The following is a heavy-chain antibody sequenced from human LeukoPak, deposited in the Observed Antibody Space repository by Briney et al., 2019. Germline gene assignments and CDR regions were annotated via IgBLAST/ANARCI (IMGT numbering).Heavy chain of an antibody. CDR2: ISSSGSTI. D-gene: IGHD3-10*01. J-gene: IGHJ4*02. CDR1: GFTFSSYE. V-gene: IGHV3-48*03. CDR3: ARDALGFGDPQDCFDY. Sequence: GGSLRLSCAASGFTFSSYEMNWVRQAPGKGLEWVSYISSSGSTIYYADSVKGRFTISRDNAKNSLYLQMNSLRAEDTAVYYCARDALGFGDPQDCFDYWGQGTLVTVSS.